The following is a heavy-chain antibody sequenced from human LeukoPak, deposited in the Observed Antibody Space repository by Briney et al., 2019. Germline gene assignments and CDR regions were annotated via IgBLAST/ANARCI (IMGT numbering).Heavy chain of an antibody. J-gene: IGHJ3*02. Sequence: ASVKVTCKASGYTFTSYDINWVRQATGQGLEWMGWMNPNSGNTGYAQKFQGRVTMTRNTSISTAYMELSSLRSEDTAVYYCARSLSSWQNAFDIWGQGTMVTVSS. CDR1: GYTFTSYD. D-gene: IGHD6-13*01. V-gene: IGHV1-8*01. CDR2: MNPNSGNT. CDR3: ARSLSSWQNAFDI.